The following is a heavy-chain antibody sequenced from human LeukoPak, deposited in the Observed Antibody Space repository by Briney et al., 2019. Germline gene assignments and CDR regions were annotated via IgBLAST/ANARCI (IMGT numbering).Heavy chain of an antibody. CDR3: ARGPTDGYCSSTSCYLVVGY. V-gene: IGHV3-21*01. D-gene: IGHD2-2*01. CDR1: GFTFSSYS. J-gene: IGHJ4*02. CDR2: ISSSSSYI. Sequence: GGSLRLSCAASGFTFSSYSMNWVRQAPGKGLEWVSSISSSSSYIYYADSVKGRFTISRDNAKNSLYLQMNSLRAEDTAVYYCARGPTDGYCSSTSCYLVVGYWGQGTLVTVSS.